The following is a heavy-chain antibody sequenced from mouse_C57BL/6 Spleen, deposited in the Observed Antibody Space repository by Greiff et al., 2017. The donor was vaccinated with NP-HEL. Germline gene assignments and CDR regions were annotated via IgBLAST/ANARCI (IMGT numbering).Heavy chain of an antibody. D-gene: IGHD3-2*02. V-gene: IGHV5-4*01. J-gene: IGHJ2*01. Sequence: EVMLVESGGGLVKPGGSLKLSCAASGFTFSSYAMSWVRQTPEKRLEWVATISDGGSYTYYPDNVKGRFTISRDNAKNNLYLQMSHLKSEDTAMYYCARDRAQATAFDYWGQGTTLTVSS. CDR1: GFTFSSYA. CDR2: ISDGGSYT. CDR3: ARDRAQATAFDY.